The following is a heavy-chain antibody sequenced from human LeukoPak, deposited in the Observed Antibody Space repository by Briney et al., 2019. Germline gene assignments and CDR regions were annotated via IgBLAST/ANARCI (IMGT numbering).Heavy chain of an antibody. CDR3: AREEPYYYDSSGYLHS. J-gene: IGHJ1*01. CDR1: GFTFSSYW. Sequence: GGSLRLSCAASGFTFSSYWISWVRQAPGKGLEWVANIKQDGSEKYYVDSVKGRFTISRDNAKNSLYLQMNSLRAEDTAVYYCAREEPYYYDSSGYLHSWGQGTLVTVSS. CDR2: IKQDGSEK. D-gene: IGHD3-22*01. V-gene: IGHV3-7*01.